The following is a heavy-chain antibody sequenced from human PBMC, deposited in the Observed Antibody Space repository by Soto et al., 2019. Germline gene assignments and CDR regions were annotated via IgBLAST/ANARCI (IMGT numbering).Heavy chain of an antibody. CDR3: CITMVRGVIGRSELDY. CDR1: GGTFSSYA. Sequence: QVQLVQSGAEVKKPGSSVKVSCKASGGTFSSYAISWVRQAPGQGLEWMGGIIPIFGTANYAQKFQGRVTITAGESTSTAYMELSSLRAEDTAVYYCCITMVRGVIGRSELDYWCQGTLVTVSS. V-gene: IGHV1-69*01. D-gene: IGHD3-10*01. CDR2: IIPIFGTA. J-gene: IGHJ4*02.